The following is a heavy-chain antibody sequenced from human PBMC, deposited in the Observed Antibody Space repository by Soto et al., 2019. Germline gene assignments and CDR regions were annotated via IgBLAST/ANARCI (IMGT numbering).Heavy chain of an antibody. CDR2: FDPEDGET. J-gene: IGHJ5*02. CDR1: GYTLTELS. V-gene: IGHV1-24*01. D-gene: IGHD3-10*01. CDR3: ATVLRVRGVIINWFDP. Sequence: ASVKVSCKVSGYTLTELSMHWVRQAPGQGLEWMGGFDPEDGETIYAQKFQGRVTMTEDTSTDTAYMELSSLRSEDTAVYYCATVLRVRGVIINWFDPWGQGTLVTVSS.